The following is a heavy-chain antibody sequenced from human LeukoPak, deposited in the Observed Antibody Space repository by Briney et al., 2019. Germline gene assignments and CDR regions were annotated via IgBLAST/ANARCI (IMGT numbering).Heavy chain of an antibody. Sequence: GGSLRLSCAASGFTFSSYAMSWVRQAPGKGLEWVSAISGSGGSTYYADSGKGRFTISRDNSKNTLYLQMNSLRAEDTAVYYCAKRVRFSSSWYFFDYWGQGTLVAVSS. CDR2: ISGSGGST. J-gene: IGHJ4*02. V-gene: IGHV3-23*01. D-gene: IGHD6-13*01. CDR3: AKRVRFSSSWYFFDY. CDR1: GFTFSSYA.